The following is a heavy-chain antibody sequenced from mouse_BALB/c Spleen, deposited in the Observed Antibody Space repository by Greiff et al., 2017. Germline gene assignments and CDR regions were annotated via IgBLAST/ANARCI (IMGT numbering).Heavy chain of an antibody. CDR3: ARVNGNYWFAY. CDR2: ISYDGSN. CDR1: GYSITSGYY. D-gene: IGHD2-1*01. V-gene: IGHV3-6*02. J-gene: IGHJ3*01. Sequence: EVKLMESGPGLVKPSQSLSLTCSVTGYSITSGYYWNWIRQFPGNKLEWMGYISYDGSNNYNPSLKNRISITRDTSKNQFFLKLNSVTTEDTATYYCARVNGNYWFAYWGQGTLVTVSA.